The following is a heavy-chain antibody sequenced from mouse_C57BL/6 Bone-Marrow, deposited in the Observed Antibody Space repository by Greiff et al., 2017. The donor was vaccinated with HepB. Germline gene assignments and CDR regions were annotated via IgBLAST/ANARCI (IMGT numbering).Heavy chain of an antibody. J-gene: IGHJ2*01. D-gene: IGHD1-1*01. CDR3: ARGDYYGSSYADY. V-gene: IGHV1-63*01. Sequence: QVQLQQSGAELVRPGTSVKMSCKASGYTFTNYWIGWAKQRPGHGLEWIGDIYPGGGYTNYNEKFKGKATLTADKSSSTAYMQFSSLTSEDSAIYYCARGDYYGSSYADYWGQGTTLTVSS. CDR2: IYPGGGYT. CDR1: GYTFTNYW.